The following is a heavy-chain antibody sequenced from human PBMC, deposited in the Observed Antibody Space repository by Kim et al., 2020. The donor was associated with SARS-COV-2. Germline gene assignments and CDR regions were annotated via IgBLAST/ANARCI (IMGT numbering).Heavy chain of an antibody. D-gene: IGHD6-19*01. CDR3: TTEGLAVAAPFDY. J-gene: IGHJ4*02. CDR1: GFTFSNAW. CDR2: IKSKTDGGST. V-gene: IGHV3-15*01. Sequence: GGSLRLSCAASGFTFSNAWMSWVRQAPGKGLEWVGRIKSKTDGGSTDYAAPVKGRFTISRDDSKNTLYLQMNSLKTEDTAVYYCTTEGLAVAAPFDYWGQGTQVIVSS.